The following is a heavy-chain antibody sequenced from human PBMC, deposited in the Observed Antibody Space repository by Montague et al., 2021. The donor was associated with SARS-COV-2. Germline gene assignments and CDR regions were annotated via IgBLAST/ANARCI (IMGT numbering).Heavy chain of an antibody. V-gene: IGHV4-34*01. CDR3: ARLRDGVVPSPILGVGPYYSYYYVDV. CDR1: GTSFSGYY. D-gene: IGHD3-10*01. J-gene: IGHJ6*03. Sequence: SETLSLTCAVHGTSFSGYYWNWIRQPPGKGLEWIGEINHGGSTKYSPSLKSRLTISADTSKNQFPLKLTSVAAAATAVYYCARLRDGVVPSPILGVGPYYSYYYVDVWGRGTTVTVSS. CDR2: INHGGST.